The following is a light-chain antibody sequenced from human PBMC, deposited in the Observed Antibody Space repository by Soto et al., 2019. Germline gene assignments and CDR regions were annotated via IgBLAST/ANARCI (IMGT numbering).Light chain of an antibody. J-gene: IGKJ1*01. Sequence: EIVLTQSPGTLSLSPGERATLSCRASQSVSSSFLAWYQLKPGQAPRLLIYGASSRATGIPDRFSGSGSGTDVTLTIRRLEPEDFAVYYCQQYDSSPWTFGQVTKVEIK. CDR1: QSVSSSF. CDR2: GAS. V-gene: IGKV3-20*01. CDR3: QQYDSSPWT.